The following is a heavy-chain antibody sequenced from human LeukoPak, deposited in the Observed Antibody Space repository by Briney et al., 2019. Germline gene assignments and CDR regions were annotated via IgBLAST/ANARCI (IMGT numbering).Heavy chain of an antibody. V-gene: IGHV4-59*01. CDR1: GGSISPYY. CDR3: ARDVRYSTNYYYMDV. Sequence: PSETLSLTCTVSGGSISPYYWTWIRQPPGKGLEWIGYVPYSGSTNYNPSLKSRLTISLDTSKNHFSLKLSSVTAADTAVYYCARDVRYSTNYYYMDVWGKRITVTVSS. D-gene: IGHD2/OR15-2a*01. CDR2: VPYSGST. J-gene: IGHJ6*03.